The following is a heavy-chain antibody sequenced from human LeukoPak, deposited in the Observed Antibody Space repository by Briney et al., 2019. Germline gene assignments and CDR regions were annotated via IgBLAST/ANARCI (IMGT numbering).Heavy chain of an antibody. CDR1: GGSISSYY. Sequence: SETLSLTCTVSGGSISSYYWSWIRQPPGKGLEWIGYVSDSGSTNYNPSLNSRVTISLDTSKNQFSLKLSSVTAADTAVYYCARALLISSGWYPPFGYWGQGTLVTVSS. J-gene: IGHJ4*02. D-gene: IGHD6-19*01. V-gene: IGHV4-59*01. CDR2: VSDSGST. CDR3: ARALLISSGWYPPFGY.